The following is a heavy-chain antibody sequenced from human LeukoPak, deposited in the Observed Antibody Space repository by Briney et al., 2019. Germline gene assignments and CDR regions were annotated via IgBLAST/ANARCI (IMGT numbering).Heavy chain of an antibody. CDR2: IYYSGST. J-gene: IGHJ3*02. Sequence: SETLSLTCTVSGVSISSYYWSWIRQPPGKGLEWIGYIYYSGSTNYNPSLRSRVTISVDTSKNQFSLKLSSVTAADTAVYYCARDWAVPDAFDIWGQGTMVTVSS. CDR3: ARDWAVPDAFDI. CDR1: GVSISSYY. V-gene: IGHV4-59*01. D-gene: IGHD3-16*01.